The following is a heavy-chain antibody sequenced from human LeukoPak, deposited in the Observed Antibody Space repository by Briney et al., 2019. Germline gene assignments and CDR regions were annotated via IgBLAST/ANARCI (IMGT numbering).Heavy chain of an antibody. V-gene: IGHV4-39*07. CDR3: ARGFRYGFPVMFDY. Sequence: SETLSLTCTVSGGSISSSSYYWGWIRQPPGKGLEWIGSIYYSGSTYYNPSLKSRVTISVDTSKNQFSLKLSSVTAADTAVYYCARGFRYGFPVMFDYWGQGTLVTVSS. CDR1: GGSISSSSYY. D-gene: IGHD3-10*01. CDR2: IYYSGST. J-gene: IGHJ4*02.